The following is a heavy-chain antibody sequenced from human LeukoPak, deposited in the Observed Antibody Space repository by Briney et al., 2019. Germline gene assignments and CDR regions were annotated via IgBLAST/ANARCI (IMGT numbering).Heavy chain of an antibody. J-gene: IGHJ6*03. V-gene: IGHV3-33*01. CDR3: ARECYDFWSGYYTGYYYYMDV. D-gene: IGHD3-3*01. CDR1: RFTFSSYG. CDR2: IWYDGSNK. Sequence: GGSLRLSCAASRFTFSSYGMHWVRQAPGKGLEWVAVIWYDGSNKYYADSVKGRFTISRDSSKNTLYLQMNSLRAEDTAVYYCARECYDFWSGYYTGYYYYMDVWGKGTTVTVSS.